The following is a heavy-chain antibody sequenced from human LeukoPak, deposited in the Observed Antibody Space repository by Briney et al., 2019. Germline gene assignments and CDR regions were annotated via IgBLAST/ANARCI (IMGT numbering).Heavy chain of an antibody. V-gene: IGHV4-38-2*02. CDR1: GYSISSGYY. J-gene: IGHJ4*02. CDR3: ARDGSGSDWPYYFDY. D-gene: IGHD3-10*01. CDR2: IYHSGSA. Sequence: SETLSLTCTVSGYSISSGYYWGWIRQPPGKGLEWIGSIYHSGSAYYNPSLKSRVTISVDTSKNQFSLKLSSVTAADTAVYYCARDGSGSDWPYYFDYWGQGTLVTVSS.